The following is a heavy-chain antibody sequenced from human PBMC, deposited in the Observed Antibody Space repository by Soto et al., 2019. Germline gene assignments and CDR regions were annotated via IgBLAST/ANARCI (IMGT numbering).Heavy chain of an antibody. D-gene: IGHD2-2*01. Sequence: ASVKVSCKASGYTFTCYSISWARQAPGQGLEWMGWISAYNGNTNYAQKLQGRVTMTTDTSTSTAYMELRSLRSDDTAVYYCARECIPGYQLLCGRYYYMDVWGKGTTVTVSS. J-gene: IGHJ6*03. CDR2: ISAYNGNT. CDR1: GYTFTCYS. CDR3: ARECIPGYQLLCGRYYYMDV. V-gene: IGHV1-18*01.